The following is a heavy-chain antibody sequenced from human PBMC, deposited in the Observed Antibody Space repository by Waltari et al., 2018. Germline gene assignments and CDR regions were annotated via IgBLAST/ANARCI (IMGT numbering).Heavy chain of an antibody. CDR3: ARVIVYSDSPVCDF. Sequence: EVQLVESGGGLVNPGGSLRLSCAAPGFTFRASSMTWVRQAPGKGLEWVSSISSADYSLDADSMKGRFIISRDNAKNSLYLQMNGLRGEDTAVYYCARVIVYSDSPVCDFWGQGTLVIVSS. J-gene: IGHJ4*01. D-gene: IGHD2-21*01. V-gene: IGHV3-21*01. CDR2: ISSADYS. CDR1: GFTFRASS.